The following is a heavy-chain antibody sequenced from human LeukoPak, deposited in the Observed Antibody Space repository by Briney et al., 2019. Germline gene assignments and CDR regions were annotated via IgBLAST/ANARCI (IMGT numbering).Heavy chain of an antibody. CDR3: ARGEDFERYYLAY. CDR1: GGSISIYY. D-gene: IGHD3-9*01. J-gene: IGHJ4*02. CDR2: IYYTGTT. Sequence: PSETLSLTCSVSGGSISIYYWTWIRQIPGKGLEWIGYIYYTGTTNYNPLFESRATISVDTSKNQFSLKLTSVTAADTAVYFCARGEDFERYYLAYWGQGTLVTVSS. V-gene: IGHV4-59*01.